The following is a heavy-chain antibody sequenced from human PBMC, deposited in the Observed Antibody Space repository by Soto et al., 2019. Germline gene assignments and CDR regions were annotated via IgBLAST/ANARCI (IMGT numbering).Heavy chain of an antibody. CDR1: GFTFSSYA. CDR2: ISGSGGST. J-gene: IGHJ4*02. Sequence: QLGGSLRLSCAASGFTFSSYAMSWVRQAPGKGLEWVSVISGSGGSTYYADSVKGRFTISRDNSKNTLYLQMNSLRAEDTAVYYSAKENGYSSSWFEFDYWGQGTLVTAPQ. D-gene: IGHD6-13*01. CDR3: AKENGYSSSWFEFDY. V-gene: IGHV3-23*01.